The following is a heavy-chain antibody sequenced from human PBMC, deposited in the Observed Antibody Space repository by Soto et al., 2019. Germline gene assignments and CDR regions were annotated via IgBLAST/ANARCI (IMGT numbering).Heavy chain of an antibody. J-gene: IGHJ6*02. V-gene: IGHV4-59*01. D-gene: IGHD3-10*01. Sequence: SETLSLTCSVPGGAISTYYWSWIRQFPGQGLEWIGYIYHSGSSQYNPSLTSRVTISVDTSKNQLSLRLSSVTAADTAVYYCARSYGSGSYYDYYYGMDVWGQGTTVTVSS. CDR2: IYHSGSS. CDR1: GGAISTYY. CDR3: ARSYGSGSYYDYYYGMDV.